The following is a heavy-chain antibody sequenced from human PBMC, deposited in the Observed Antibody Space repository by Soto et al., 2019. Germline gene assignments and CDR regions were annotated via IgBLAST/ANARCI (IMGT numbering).Heavy chain of an antibody. V-gene: IGHV3-33*01. D-gene: IGHD6-13*01. CDR2: IWYDGSNK. Sequence: GGSLRLSCAASGFTFSSYGMHWVRQAPGKGLEWVAVIWYDGSNKYYADSLKGRFTIARDNSKNTLYLQMNSLRAEDTAVYYCARDLVAAAESPREVDYWGQGTLVTVSS. CDR3: ARDLVAAAESPREVDY. J-gene: IGHJ4*02. CDR1: GFTFSSYG.